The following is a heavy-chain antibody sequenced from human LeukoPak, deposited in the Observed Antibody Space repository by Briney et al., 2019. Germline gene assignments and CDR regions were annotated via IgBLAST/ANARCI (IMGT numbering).Heavy chain of an antibody. V-gene: IGHV1-8*03. CDR1: GYTFQSYD. Sequence: ASVTVSYMSSGYTFQSYDIHWVRQATAQGREWGGGMNPNSGNTGYTQKFQGRVTITRNTSISTAYMELSSLRSEDTAVYYCARVNYDFWSGYPFDYWGQGTLVTVSS. CDR3: ARVNYDFWSGYPFDY. D-gene: IGHD3-3*01. CDR2: MNPNSGNT. J-gene: IGHJ4*02.